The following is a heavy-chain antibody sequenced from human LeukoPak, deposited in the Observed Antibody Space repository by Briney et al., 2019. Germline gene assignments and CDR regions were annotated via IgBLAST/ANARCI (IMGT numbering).Heavy chain of an antibody. D-gene: IGHD6-19*01. V-gene: IGHV3-9*01. CDR1: GFTFDDYA. J-gene: IGHJ1*01. CDR2: ISWNSGSI. CDR3: AKGPSGIAVAGSPKYFQH. Sequence: GRSLRLSCVASGFTFDDYAMHWVRHAPGKCLEWVSGISWNSGSIDYADSVKGRFTISRDNAKNSLYLQMNSLRAEDTALYYCAKGPSGIAVAGSPKYFQHWGQGTLVTVSS.